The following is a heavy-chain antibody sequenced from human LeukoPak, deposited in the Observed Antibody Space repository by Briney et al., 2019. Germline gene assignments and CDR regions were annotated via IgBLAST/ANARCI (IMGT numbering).Heavy chain of an antibody. D-gene: IGHD6-13*01. CDR2: IIPILGIA. V-gene: IGHV1-69*04. CDR1: RGTFSSYA. CDR3: ARERSSSWYGYGMDV. Sequence: GSSVKVSCKASRGTFSSYAISWVRQAPGQGLEWMGRIIPILGIANYAQKFQGRVTITADKSTSTAYMELSSLRSEDTAVYYCARERSSSWYGYGMDVWGQGTTVTVSS. J-gene: IGHJ6*02.